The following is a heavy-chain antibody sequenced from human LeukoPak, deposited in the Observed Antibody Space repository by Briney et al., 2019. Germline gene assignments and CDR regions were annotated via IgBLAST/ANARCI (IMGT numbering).Heavy chain of an antibody. D-gene: IGHD5-18*01. Sequence: SGTLSLTCAVSGTSISNSIWWSWVRQPPGKGLEWIGEVYHSGSTNYNPSLKSRVTISVDTSKNQFSLKLSSVTAADTAVYYCAKLGYTYGPFDYWGQGTLVTVSS. J-gene: IGHJ4*02. CDR1: GTSISNSIW. CDR2: VYHSGST. CDR3: AKLGYTYGPFDY. V-gene: IGHV4-4*02.